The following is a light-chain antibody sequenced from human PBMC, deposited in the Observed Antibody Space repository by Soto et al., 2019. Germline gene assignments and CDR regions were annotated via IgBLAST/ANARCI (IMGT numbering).Light chain of an antibody. Sequence: TQSPATLSSCPGVRANLSCGASQSVGTKLAWYQQTPGQAPRLLIYGASNRATGVPARISGSVSGTDFTLTISSLEPEDFAVYYCHQRQSWPRTFGQGTKVDIK. CDR3: HQRQSWPRT. J-gene: IGKJ1*01. CDR1: QSVGTK. CDR2: GAS. V-gene: IGKV3-11*01.